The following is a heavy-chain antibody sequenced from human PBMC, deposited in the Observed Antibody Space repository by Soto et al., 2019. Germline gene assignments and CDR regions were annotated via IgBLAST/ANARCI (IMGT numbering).Heavy chain of an antibody. J-gene: IGHJ5*02. V-gene: IGHV1-8*01. D-gene: IGHD2-15*01. CDR2: MNPNSGNT. CDR1: GYTFTGYD. CDR3: ARSPPGPYCRGGSCYASWFDP. Sequence: GASVKVSCKASGYTFTGYDINWVRRATGQGLEWMGWMNPNSGNTGYAQKFQGRVTMTRNTYKSTAYMELRSLRSDDTAVYYCARSPPGPYCRGGSCYASWFDPWGQGTLVTVSS.